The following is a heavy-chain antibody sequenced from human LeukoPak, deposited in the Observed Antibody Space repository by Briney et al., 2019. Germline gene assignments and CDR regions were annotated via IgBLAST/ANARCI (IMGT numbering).Heavy chain of an antibody. CDR1: GGSISSGNYY. V-gene: IGHV4-61*02. CDR2: IYTSAST. D-gene: IGHD2-21*02. Sequence: TSETLSLTCTVSGGSISSGNYYWSWIRQPAGKGLEWIGRIYTSASTNYNPSLKSRVTISVDTSKNQFSLKLSSVTAADTAVYYCARVWGGDCYSFCYYYMDVWGKGTTVTVSS. J-gene: IGHJ6*03. CDR3: ARVWGGDCYSFCYYYMDV.